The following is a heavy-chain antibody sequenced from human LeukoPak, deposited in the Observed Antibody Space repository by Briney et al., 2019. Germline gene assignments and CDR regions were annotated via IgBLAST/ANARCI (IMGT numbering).Heavy chain of an antibody. V-gene: IGHV1-24*01. CDR3: ARGGYNFYGMDV. Sequence: GASVKASCKVSGYTLTEISMHWVRQAPGKGLEWMGGFDPEDGERIYAQKFQGRVTMTEDTSTDTAYMELSSLGSEDTAIYYCARGGYNFYGMDVWGPGTTVTVSS. CDR1: GYTLTEIS. J-gene: IGHJ6*02. CDR2: FDPEDGER.